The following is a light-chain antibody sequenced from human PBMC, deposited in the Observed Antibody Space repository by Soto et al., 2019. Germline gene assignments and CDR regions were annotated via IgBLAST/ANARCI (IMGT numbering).Light chain of an antibody. V-gene: IGKV3-11*01. CDR2: DAS. Sequence: PGERATLSCRASQSISSYLAWYQQKPGQAPRLLFYDASNRATGIPARFSGSGSGIDFTLTISSLEPEDFAVYYCQQYNNWPPITFGQGTRLEI. J-gene: IGKJ5*01. CDR1: QSISSY. CDR3: QQYNNWPPIT.